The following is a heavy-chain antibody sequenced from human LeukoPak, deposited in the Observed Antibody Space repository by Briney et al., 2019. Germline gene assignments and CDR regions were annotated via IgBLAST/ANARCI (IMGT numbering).Heavy chain of an antibody. D-gene: IGHD3-22*01. CDR2: IIPIFGTA. Sequence: SVKVSCKASGGTFSSYAISWVRQAPGQGLEWMGGIIPIFGTANYAQKFQGRVTITADESTSTAYMELSSLRSEDTAVYYCASMDDSSGYYIDYWGQGTLVTVSS. V-gene: IGHV1-69*01. CDR1: GGTFSSYA. J-gene: IGHJ4*02. CDR3: ASMDDSSGYYIDY.